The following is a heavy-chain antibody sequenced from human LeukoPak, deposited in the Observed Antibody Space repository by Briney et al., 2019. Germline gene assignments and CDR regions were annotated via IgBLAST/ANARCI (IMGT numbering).Heavy chain of an antibody. D-gene: IGHD2-2*01. CDR3: ARGSGCSSTSCYADYYYYYMDV. CDR2: ISYDGSNK. CDR1: GFTFSSYG. Sequence: GGSLRLSCAASGFTFSSYGMHWVRQAPGKGLEWVAVISYDGSNKYYADSVKGRFTISRDNSKNRLYLQMNSLRAEDTAVYYCARGSGCSSTSCYADYYYYYMDVWGKGTTVTVSS. V-gene: IGHV3-30*03. J-gene: IGHJ6*03.